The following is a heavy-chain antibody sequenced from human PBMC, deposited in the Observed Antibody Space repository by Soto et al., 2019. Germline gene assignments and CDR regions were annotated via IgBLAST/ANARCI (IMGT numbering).Heavy chain of an antibody. Sequence: PSETLCLTCTVSGGSITSYYWSWIRQSPGKGLEWIGYIYYSGSSNYNPSLKSRVTISVDTSKNQFSLRLNSVTAADTAVYYCARLRADFWSGYSGLDHWGQGTRVTVS. CDR3: ARLRADFWSGYSGLDH. J-gene: IGHJ4*02. V-gene: IGHV4-59*01. CDR1: GGSITSYY. D-gene: IGHD3-3*01. CDR2: IYYSGSS.